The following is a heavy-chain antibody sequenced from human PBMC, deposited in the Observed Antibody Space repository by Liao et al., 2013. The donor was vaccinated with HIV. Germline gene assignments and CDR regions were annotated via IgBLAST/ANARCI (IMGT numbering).Heavy chain of an antibody. D-gene: IGHD6-19*01. CDR3: ASQGVAGASPLFDS. CDR1: GGSFSGYY. CDR2: INHSGST. J-gene: IGHJ4*02. V-gene: IGHV4-34*01. Sequence: QVQPQQWGAGLLKPSETLSLTCAVYGGSFSGYYWSWIRQPPGKGLEWIGEINHSGSTNYNPSLMGRVTLSVDTSKNQFSLKLSSVTVADTAVYYCASQGVAGASPLFDSWGRGTLVTVSS.